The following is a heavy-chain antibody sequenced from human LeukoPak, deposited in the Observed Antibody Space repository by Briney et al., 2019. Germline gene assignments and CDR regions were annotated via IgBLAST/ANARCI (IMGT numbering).Heavy chain of an antibody. CDR1: GYTFTSYD. V-gene: IGHV1-8*01. Sequence: GASVKVSCKASGYTFTSYDINWVRQATGQGLEWMGWMNPNSGNTGYAQKFQGRVTMTRNTSISTAYMELSSLRSEDTAVYYCARATTIDHYYYYYMDVWGKGTTVTISS. J-gene: IGHJ6*03. D-gene: IGHD1-14*01. CDR2: MNPNSGNT. CDR3: ARATTIDHYYYYYMDV.